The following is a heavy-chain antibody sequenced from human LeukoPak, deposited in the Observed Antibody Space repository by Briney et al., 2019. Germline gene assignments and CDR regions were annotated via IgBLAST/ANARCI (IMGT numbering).Heavy chain of an antibody. V-gene: IGHV4-34*01. CDR1: GGSFSGYY. J-gene: IGHJ4*02. D-gene: IGHD4-11*01. CDR3: ARHDYSNPRVDY. CDR2: INHSGST. Sequence: PSENLSLTCAVYGGSFSGYYWSWIRQPPGKGLEWIGEINHSGSTNYNPSLKSRVTISVDTTKNQFSLKLSSVAAADTAVYYCARHDYSNPRVDYWGQGTLVTVSS.